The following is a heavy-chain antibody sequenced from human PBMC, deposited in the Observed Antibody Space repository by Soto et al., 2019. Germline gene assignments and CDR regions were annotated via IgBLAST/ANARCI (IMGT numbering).Heavy chain of an antibody. CDR1: GGSFSGYY. J-gene: IGHJ5*02. CDR2: INHSGST. CDR3: ARGPRGYQLLSRGNWFDP. D-gene: IGHD2-2*01. Sequence: QVQLQQWGAGLLKPSETLSLTCAVYGGSFSGYYWSWIRQPPGKGLEWIGEINHSGSTNYNPSLKRRVTISVDTSKNQFSLKLSSVTAADTAVYYCARGPRGYQLLSRGNWFDPWGQGTLVTVSS. V-gene: IGHV4-34*01.